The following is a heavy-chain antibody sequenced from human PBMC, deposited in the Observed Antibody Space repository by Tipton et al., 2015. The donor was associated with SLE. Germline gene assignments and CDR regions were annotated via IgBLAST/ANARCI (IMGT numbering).Heavy chain of an antibody. Sequence: GSLRLSCAASGFTFSDYAMTWVRQAPGKGLEWVSGISGAGHDTYYADSVKGRFTISRDNSKNTLYLQMNSLRVEDTAVYYCAKGRGSNNYYDFWGQGALVTVSS. V-gene: IGHV3-23*01. CDR3: AKGRGSNNYYDF. D-gene: IGHD3-10*01. CDR2: ISGAGHDT. J-gene: IGHJ4*02. CDR1: GFTFSDYA.